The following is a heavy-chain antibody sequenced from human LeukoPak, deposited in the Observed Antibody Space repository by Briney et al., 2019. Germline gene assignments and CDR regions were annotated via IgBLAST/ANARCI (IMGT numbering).Heavy chain of an antibody. D-gene: IGHD6-13*01. CDR1: GGSISSSSYY. V-gene: IGHV4-39*07. J-gene: IGHJ4*02. Sequence: SETLSLTCTVSGGSISSSSYYWGWIRQPPGKGLEWIGSIYYSGSTYYNPSLKSRVTISVDTSKNQFSLKLSSMTAADTAVYYCARGRAGPGTPIDYWGQGTLVTVSS. CDR2: IYYSGST. CDR3: ARGRAGPGTPIDY.